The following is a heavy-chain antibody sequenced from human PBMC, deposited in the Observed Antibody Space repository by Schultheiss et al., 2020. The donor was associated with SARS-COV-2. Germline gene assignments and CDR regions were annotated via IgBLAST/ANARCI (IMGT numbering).Heavy chain of an antibody. J-gene: IGHJ5*02. CDR1: GGSFSGYY. V-gene: IGHV4-34*01. CDR2: INHSGST. CDR3: ARAGGVIVVVPAAIWFDP. D-gene: IGHD2-2*01. Sequence: SETLSLTCAVYGGSFSGYYWSWIRQPPGKGLEWIGEINHSGSTNYNPSLKSRVTISVDTSKNQFSLKLSSVTAADTAVYYCARAGGVIVVVPAAIWFDPWGQGTLVTVSS.